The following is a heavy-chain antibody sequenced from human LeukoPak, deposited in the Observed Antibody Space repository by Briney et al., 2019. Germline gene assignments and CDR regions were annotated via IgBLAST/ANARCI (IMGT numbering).Heavy chain of an antibody. CDR3: ARATTAFDY. D-gene: IGHD5-12*01. V-gene: IGHV3-7*04. CDR1: GFTFSNYW. Sequence: PGGSLRLSCAASGFTFSNYWMTWVRQAAGKGLEWVANIKQDRSEKYYVDSVKGRFTISRDNAKNSLSVQMNRLRAEDTAVYYCARATTAFDYWGQGTLVTV. J-gene: IGHJ4*02. CDR2: IKQDRSEK.